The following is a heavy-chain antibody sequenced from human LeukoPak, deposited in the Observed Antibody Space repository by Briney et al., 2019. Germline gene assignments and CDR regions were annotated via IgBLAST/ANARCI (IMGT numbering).Heavy chain of an antibody. Sequence: SVKVSCKASGGTFSSYAISWVRQAPGQGLEWMGGIIPIFGTANYAQKFQGGVTITADESTSTAYMELSSLRSEDTAVYYCARDTDCSSTSCPIGAFDIWGQGTMVTVSS. D-gene: IGHD2-2*01. V-gene: IGHV1-69*13. J-gene: IGHJ3*02. CDR3: ARDTDCSSTSCPIGAFDI. CDR1: GGTFSSYA. CDR2: IIPIFGTA.